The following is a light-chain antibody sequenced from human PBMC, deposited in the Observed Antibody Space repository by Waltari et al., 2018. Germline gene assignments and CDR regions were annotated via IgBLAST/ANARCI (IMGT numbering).Light chain of an antibody. CDR1: SGHSNYA. CDR3: QTWGFGIWV. V-gene: IGLV4-69*01. CDR2: VNSDGRH. J-gene: IGLJ3*02. Sequence: QLLLTQSPSASASLGASVKLTCTVSSGHSNYAIAWHQQHPHKGPRYLMKVNSDGRHIKGVWIPDLFSCSSSGAERYLTISCLQSEDEADYYCQTWGFGIWVFGGGTNLTVL.